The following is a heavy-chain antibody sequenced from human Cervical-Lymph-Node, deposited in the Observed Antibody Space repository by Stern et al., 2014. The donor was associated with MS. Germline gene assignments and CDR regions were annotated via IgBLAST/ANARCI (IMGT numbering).Heavy chain of an antibody. CDR3: ARELDDFWSGYYDY. Sequence: VQLVESGPGLVKPSQTLSLTCTVSGGSISSGSYYWSWIRQPAGKGLEWIGRIYTSGSTNYNPSLKSRFPISVDTSKTHFSLNLTSVTAADTAVYYCARELDDFWSGYYDYWGQGTLVTVSS. CDR1: GGSISSGSYY. J-gene: IGHJ4*02. V-gene: IGHV4-61*02. CDR2: IYTSGST. D-gene: IGHD3-3*01.